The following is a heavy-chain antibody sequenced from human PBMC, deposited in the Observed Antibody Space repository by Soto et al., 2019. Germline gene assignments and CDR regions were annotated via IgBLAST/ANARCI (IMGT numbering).Heavy chain of an antibody. D-gene: IGHD2-2*01. V-gene: IGHV4-59*12. CDR2: IYYSGST. J-gene: IGHJ4*02. CDR1: GGYISSYY. CDR3: ATATIE. Sequence: SETLSLTCTVSGGYISSYYWSWIRQPPGKGLEWIGYIYYSGSTNYNPSLKSRVTISVDTSKNQFSLKLSSVTAADTAVYYCATATIEWGQGTLVTVSS.